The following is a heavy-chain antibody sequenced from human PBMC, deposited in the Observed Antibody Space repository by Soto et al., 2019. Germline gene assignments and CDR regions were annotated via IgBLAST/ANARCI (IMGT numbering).Heavy chain of an antibody. CDR3: AIGLQAEHDN. CDR1: GGSISSGGYY. CDR2: IYYSGST. J-gene: IGHJ4*02. V-gene: IGHV4-31*03. D-gene: IGHD1-1*01. Sequence: SETLSLTCTVSGGSISSGGYYWSWIRQHPGKGLEWIGYIYYSGSTYYNPSLKSRVTISVDTSKNQFSLKLSSVTAADTAVYYCAIGLQAEHDNWGQGTLVTVSS.